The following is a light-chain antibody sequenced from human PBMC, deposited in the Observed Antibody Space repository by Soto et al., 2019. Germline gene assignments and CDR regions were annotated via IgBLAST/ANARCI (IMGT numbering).Light chain of an antibody. Sequence: QSVLTQPASVSGSPGQSITISCTGTSSDVGGYNYVSWYQHHPGKAPKLMIHEVSDRPSGISNRFSGSKSGNTASLTISGLQAEDAADYYCSSYRSDTTYVFGTGTKVTVL. CDR3: SSYRSDTTYV. CDR2: EVS. CDR1: SSDVGGYNY. J-gene: IGLJ1*01. V-gene: IGLV2-14*01.